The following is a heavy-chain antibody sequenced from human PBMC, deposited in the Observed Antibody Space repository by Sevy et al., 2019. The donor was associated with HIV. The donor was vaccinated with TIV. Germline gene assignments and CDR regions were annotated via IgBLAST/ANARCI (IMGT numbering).Heavy chain of an antibody. CDR1: GGSISSYY. J-gene: IGHJ4*02. V-gene: IGHV4-59*08. CDR3: ARHAVTMVRGVIMGSLDY. CDR2: IYYSGST. D-gene: IGHD3-10*01. Sequence: SETLSLTCTVSGGSISSYYWSWIRQPPGKGLEWIGYIYYSGSTNYNPSFKSRVTISVDTSKNQFSLRLSSVTAADTAVYYCARHAVTMVRGVIMGSLDYWGQGTLVTVSS.